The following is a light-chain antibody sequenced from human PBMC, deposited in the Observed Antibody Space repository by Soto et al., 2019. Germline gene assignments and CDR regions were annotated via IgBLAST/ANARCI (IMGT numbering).Light chain of an antibody. CDR3: QQRSNWPSGLT. CDR2: DAS. V-gene: IGKV3-11*01. CDR1: QSVSSY. Sequence: EIVLTQSPATLSLSPGERATLSCRASQSVSSYLAWYQQKPGQAPRLLIYDASNRATGIPARFSGSGSGTDFTLTISSLEPEAFAVYYCQQRSNWPSGLTFGGGTKVEIK. J-gene: IGKJ4*01.